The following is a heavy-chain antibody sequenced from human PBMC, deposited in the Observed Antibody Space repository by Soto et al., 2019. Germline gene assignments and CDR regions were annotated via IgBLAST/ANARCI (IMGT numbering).Heavy chain of an antibody. D-gene: IGHD2-8*01. V-gene: IGHV3-15*01. CDR3: TTTVLMGYANAPASNFDV. CDR1: GFHSNNAW. Sequence: PGGSLRPSCASSGFHSNNAWVSWVGQAPGKGLGWIGDIKSEIESGTTDYAAPVKSRFTISRDGSAKTLYKQMNRLHTEETALYYCTTTVLMGYANAPASNFDVWGQGTMVTVSS. CDR2: IKSEIESGTT. J-gene: IGHJ3*01.